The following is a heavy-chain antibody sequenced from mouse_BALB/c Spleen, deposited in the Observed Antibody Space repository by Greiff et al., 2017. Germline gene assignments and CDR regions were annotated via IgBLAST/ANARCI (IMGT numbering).Heavy chain of an antibody. CDR3: ASSPNWDRYYFDY. D-gene: IGHD4-1*01. CDR1: GYSITSDYA. Sequence: EVQGVESGPGLVKPSQSLSLTCTVTGYSITSDYAWNWIRQFPGNKLEWMGYISYSGSTSYNPSLKSRISITRDTSKNQFFLQLNSVTTEDTATYYCASSPNWDRYYFDYWGQGTTLTVSS. CDR2: ISYSGST. V-gene: IGHV3-2*02. J-gene: IGHJ2*01.